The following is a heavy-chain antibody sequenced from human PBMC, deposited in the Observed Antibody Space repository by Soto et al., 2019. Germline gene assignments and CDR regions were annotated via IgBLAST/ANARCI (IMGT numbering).Heavy chain of an antibody. V-gene: IGHV4-59*08. CDR1: SGSISGYY. J-gene: IGHJ4*02. CDR3: ARFDFGDYRGLDY. D-gene: IGHD4-17*01. CDR2: ISYIGNI. Sequence: QVHLQESGPGLVKPSETLSLTCTVSSGSISGYYWSWIRQPPGKGLECIGYISYIGNIHYNPSLMSRVTISIDTSKNQFSLKVTSVTAADKAVYYCARFDFGDYRGLDYWGQGTLVTVSS.